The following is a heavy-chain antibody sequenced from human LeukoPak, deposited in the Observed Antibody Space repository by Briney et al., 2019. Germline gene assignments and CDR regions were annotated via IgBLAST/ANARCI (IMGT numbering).Heavy chain of an antibody. J-gene: IGHJ5*02. CDR1: GFTFSSYA. CDR2: ISGSGGST. D-gene: IGHD3-9*01. CDR3: AKARYDILTIFPWFDP. V-gene: IGHV3-23*01. Sequence: GGSLRLSCAASGFTFSSYAVSWVRQAPGKGLEWVSAISGSGGSTYYADSVKGRFTISRDNSKNTLYLQMNSLRAEDTAVYYCAKARYDILTIFPWFDPWGQGTLVTVSS.